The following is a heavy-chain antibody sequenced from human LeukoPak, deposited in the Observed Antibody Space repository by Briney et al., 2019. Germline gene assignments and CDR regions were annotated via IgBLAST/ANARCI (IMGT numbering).Heavy chain of an antibody. Sequence: ASVKLSRKASGYSFTSYGIGMERHAPGQGLEWMGWISAYNSNTKYPQTFQGRVTMTTDTSTSTAHMELKSLRSDDTAVYYCARRVGGLRYFDSWGLGTLVSVSS. CDR3: ARRVGGLRYFDS. V-gene: IGHV1-18*01. CDR1: GYSFTSYG. J-gene: IGHJ4*02. D-gene: IGHD1-26*01. CDR2: ISAYNSNT.